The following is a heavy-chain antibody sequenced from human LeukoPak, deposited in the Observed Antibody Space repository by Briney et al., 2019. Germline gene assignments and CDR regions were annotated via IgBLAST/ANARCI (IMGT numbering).Heavy chain of an antibody. V-gene: IGHV4-34*01. J-gene: IGHJ5*02. CDR1: GGSFSGYY. CDR3: ASRSPLDYYGSGSYAP. Sequence: PSETLSLTCAVYGGSFSGYYWSWIRQPPGKGLEWIGGINHSGSTNYNPSLKSRVTISVDTSKNQFSLKLSSVTAADTAVYYCASRSPLDYYGSGSYAPWGQGTLVTVSS. D-gene: IGHD3-10*01. CDR2: INHSGST.